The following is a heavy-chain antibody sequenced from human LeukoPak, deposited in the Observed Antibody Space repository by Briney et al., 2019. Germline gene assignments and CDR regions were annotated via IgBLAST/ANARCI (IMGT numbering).Heavy chain of an antibody. CDR1: GGTFRSAA. D-gene: IGHD3-3*01. V-gene: IGHV1-69*13. J-gene: IGHJ4*02. CDR3: TRDEHKGSAIFNY. Sequence: ASVKVSCKASGGTFRSAAMRWVRQAPGQGLEWVGHIILMFGTTTYAQKFQGRVTITADESTRTVHMELNSLTSDDTAIYYCTRDEHKGSAIFNYWGQGTLVIVSS. CDR2: IILMFGTT.